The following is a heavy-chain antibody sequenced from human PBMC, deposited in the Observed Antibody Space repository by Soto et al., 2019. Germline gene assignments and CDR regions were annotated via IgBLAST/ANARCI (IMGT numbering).Heavy chain of an antibody. CDR3: ARDLGGSPTGYSSGWPIDY. CDR2: ISYDGATT. V-gene: IGHV3-23*01. D-gene: IGHD6-19*01. J-gene: IGHJ4*02. CDR1: GFTFSSFA. Sequence: GGSLRLSSAASGFTFSSFAMTWVRQAPGKGLEWVATISYDGATTFYTDSVKGRFTISRDNSKNTLYLQINSLRAEDTAVYYCARDLGGSPTGYSSGWPIDYWGQGTLVTVSS.